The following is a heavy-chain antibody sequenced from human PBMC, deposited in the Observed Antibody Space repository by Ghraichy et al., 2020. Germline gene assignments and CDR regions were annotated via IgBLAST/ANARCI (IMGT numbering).Heavy chain of an antibody. CDR2: INPNSGGT. Sequence: ASVKVSCKASGYTFTGYYMHWVRQAPGQGLEWMGWINPNSGGTNYAQKFQGRVTMTRDTSISTAYMELSRLRSDDTAVYYCARDHFPGLRDSSGYDWFDPWGQGTLVTVSS. CDR1: GYTFTGYY. V-gene: IGHV1-2*02. D-gene: IGHD3-22*01. CDR3: ARDHFPGLRDSSGYDWFDP. J-gene: IGHJ5*02.